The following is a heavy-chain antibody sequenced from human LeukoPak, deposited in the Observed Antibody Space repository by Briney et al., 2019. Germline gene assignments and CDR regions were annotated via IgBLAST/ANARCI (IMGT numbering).Heavy chain of an antibody. Sequence: ASVKVSCKASGYTFKTYSFTWVRQAPGQGLEWMGRISAYNGDTNYAQKCQGRVALTADTLTRTGYMELTSLRSDDTAVYYCAFRGVIPNYFDYWGQGSLVTVSS. CDR2: ISAYNGDT. D-gene: IGHD3-10*01. V-gene: IGHV1-18*01. J-gene: IGHJ4*02. CDR1: GYTFKTYS. CDR3: AFRGVIPNYFDY.